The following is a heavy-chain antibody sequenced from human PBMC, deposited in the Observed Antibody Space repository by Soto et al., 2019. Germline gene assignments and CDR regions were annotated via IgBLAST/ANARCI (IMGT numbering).Heavy chain of an antibody. CDR2: IYYSGST. D-gene: IGHD1-26*01. CDR1: GGSISSYY. J-gene: IGHJ6*02. CDR3: ARTEVGATDYYYYYGMDV. V-gene: IGHV4-59*01. Sequence: SETLSLTCTVSGGSISSYYWSWIRQPPGKGLEWIGYIYYSGSTNYNPSLKSRVTISVDTSKNQFSLKLSSVTAADTAVYYCARTEVGATDYYYYYGMDVWAQGTTVTVSS.